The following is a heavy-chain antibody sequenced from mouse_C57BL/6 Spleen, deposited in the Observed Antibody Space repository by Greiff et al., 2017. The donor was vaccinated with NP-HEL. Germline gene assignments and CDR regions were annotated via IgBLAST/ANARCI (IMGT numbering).Heavy chain of an antibody. CDR2: ISSGSSTI. D-gene: IGHD2-4*01. J-gene: IGHJ4*01. CDR3: ARPNDYGYYAMDY. CDR1: GFTFSDYG. Sequence: EVQLVESGGGLVKPGGSLKLSCAASGFTFSDYGMHWVRQAPEKGLEWVAYISSGSSTIYYADTVKGRFTISRDNAKNTRFLQMTSLRSEDTAMYYCARPNDYGYYAMDYWGQGTSVTVSS. V-gene: IGHV5-17*01.